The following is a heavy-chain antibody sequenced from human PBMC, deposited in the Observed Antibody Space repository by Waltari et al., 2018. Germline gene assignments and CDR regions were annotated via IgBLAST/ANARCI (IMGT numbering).Heavy chain of an antibody. D-gene: IGHD6-13*01. CDR2: IYHSGST. V-gene: IGHV4-38-2*01. Sequence: QLQLQESGPGLVKPSETLSLTCAVSGYSIRSGYYWGWIRQPPGKGLEWIGNIYHSGSTHYNPSLKSRVTISVDTSKNQFSLKLSSVTAADTAVYYCARRAAITAAGPTYYMDVWGKGTTVTVSS. CDR3: ARRAAITAAGPTYYMDV. J-gene: IGHJ6*03. CDR1: GYSIRSGYY.